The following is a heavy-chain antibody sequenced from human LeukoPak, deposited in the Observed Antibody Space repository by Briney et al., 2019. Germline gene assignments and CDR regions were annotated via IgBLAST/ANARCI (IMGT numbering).Heavy chain of an antibody. CDR2: IDYDGRT. V-gene: IGHV3-66*01. D-gene: IGHD3-16*01. J-gene: IGHJ6*02. CDR3: AREQGYADYYYGMDV. Sequence: GGSLRLSCVASEFSVSVTSMSWVRQAPGKGLEWVSLIDYDGRTAYADSVKGRFIISRDNSNNTLYLQMNGLTAGDTAVYYCAREQGYADYYYGMDVWGQGTTVTVSS. CDR1: EFSVSVTS.